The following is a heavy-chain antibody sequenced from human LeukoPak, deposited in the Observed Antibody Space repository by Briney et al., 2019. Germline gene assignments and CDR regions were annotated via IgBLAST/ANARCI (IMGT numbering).Heavy chain of an antibody. CDR3: ARVEASGYNYGAFDY. J-gene: IGHJ4*02. V-gene: IGHV3-7*01. D-gene: IGHD5-24*01. CDR2: IKQDGSAK. Sequence: PGGSLRLSCAASGFTFNRYWMSWVRQAPGKELQWVANIKQDGSAKYYVDSVKGRFTISRDNAKNSLYLQMNSVRAEDTAVYYCARVEASGYNYGAFDYWGREPWSPSPQ. CDR1: GFTFNRYW.